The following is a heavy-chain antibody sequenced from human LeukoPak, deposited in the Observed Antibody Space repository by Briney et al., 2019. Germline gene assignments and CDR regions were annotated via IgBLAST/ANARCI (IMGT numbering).Heavy chain of an antibody. J-gene: IGHJ4*02. V-gene: IGHV3-30*04. CDR1: GFTFSGYA. CDR3: AKDKSVSADYYFDY. Sequence: TGGSLRLSCAASGFTFSGYAMHWVRQAPGKGLEWLTVISTDGNDKYYADSVKGRFTVSRDNSKNTLFLQMNNLRTEDTAVYYCAKDKSVSADYYFDYWGQGTLVTVSS. D-gene: IGHD5/OR15-5a*01. CDR2: ISTDGNDK.